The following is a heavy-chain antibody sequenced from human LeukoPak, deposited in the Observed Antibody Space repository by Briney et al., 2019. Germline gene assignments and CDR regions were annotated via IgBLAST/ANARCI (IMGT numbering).Heavy chain of an antibody. CDR3: ARIGYSSSTGDF. CDR1: GFTITNYW. Sequence: GGSLRLSCAASGFTITNYWMNWVRQAPGKGLEWVANIKPDGGEKNYVDSVKGRFTISRDNAKNSVYLQMNSLRAEDTAVYYCARIGYSSSTGDFWGQGTLVTVSS. J-gene: IGHJ4*02. V-gene: IGHV3-7*01. CDR2: IKPDGGEK. D-gene: IGHD6-6*01.